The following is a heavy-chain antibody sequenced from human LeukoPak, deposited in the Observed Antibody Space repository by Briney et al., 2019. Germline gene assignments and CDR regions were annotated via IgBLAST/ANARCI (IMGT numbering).Heavy chain of an antibody. D-gene: IGHD4-11*01. CDR1: GYTFTSYG. CDR2: ISAYNGNT. CDR3: ARRGGITTNLYYFDY. Sequence: GASVKVSCKASGYTFTSYGISWVRQAPGQGLEWMGWISAYNGNTNYAQKLQGRVTMTTDTSTSTAYMELRSLRSDDTAVYYCARRGGITTNLYYFDYWGQGTLVTVSS. J-gene: IGHJ4*02. V-gene: IGHV1-18*01.